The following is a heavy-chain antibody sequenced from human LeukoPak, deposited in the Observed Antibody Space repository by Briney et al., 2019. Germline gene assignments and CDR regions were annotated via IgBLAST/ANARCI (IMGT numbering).Heavy chain of an antibody. Sequence: SETLSLTCTVSGGSINSYFWSWIRQPPGKGLEWIGHIYHSGSTNYNPSLKSRVTISVDTSKNQVSLKLSSVTAADTAVFYCARHRNSSLDAFDIWGQGTMVTVSS. D-gene: IGHD6-13*01. CDR2: IYHSGST. V-gene: IGHV4-59*01. CDR3: ARHRNSSLDAFDI. CDR1: GGSINSYF. J-gene: IGHJ3*02.